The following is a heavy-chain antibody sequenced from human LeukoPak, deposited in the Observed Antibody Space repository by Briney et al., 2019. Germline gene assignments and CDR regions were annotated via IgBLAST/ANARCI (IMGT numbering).Heavy chain of an antibody. CDR1: GGSISSSSYY. CDR3: ARHEPGYSSSWSLDY. CDR2: IYYSGST. Sequence: PSETLSLTCTVSGGSISSSSYYWGWIRQPPGKGLEWIGSIYYSGSTYYNPSLKSRVTISVDTSKNQFSLKLSSVTAADTAVYYCARHEPGYSSSWSLDYWGQGTLVTAS. J-gene: IGHJ4*02. D-gene: IGHD6-13*01. V-gene: IGHV4-39*01.